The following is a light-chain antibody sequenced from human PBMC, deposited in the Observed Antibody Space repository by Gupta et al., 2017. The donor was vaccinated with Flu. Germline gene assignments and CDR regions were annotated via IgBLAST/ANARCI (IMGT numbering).Light chain of an antibody. CDR3: QQSNRFPPLT. V-gene: IGKV1-12*01. CDR1: QGISTW. CDR2: AAS. J-gene: IGKJ4*01. Sequence: DIQMTQSPSSVPASVGDRVTITYQASQGISTWLAWYQQRPGKAPKLLIYAASTLQSGVPSRFSSSGSGTDFTLTISSLQPEDFATYYCQQSNRFPPLTFGGGTRVEI.